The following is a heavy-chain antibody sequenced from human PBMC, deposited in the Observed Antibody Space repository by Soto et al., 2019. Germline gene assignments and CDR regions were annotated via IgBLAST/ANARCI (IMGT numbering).Heavy chain of an antibody. V-gene: IGHV4-39*01. J-gene: IGHJ5*02. Sequence: QLQLQESGPGLVKPSETLSLTCTVSGGSISSSSYYWGWIRQPPGKGLEWIGSIYYSGSTYYNPSLTSLVTISGDTSKNQFSLKLSSVTAAATAVYYCASPKIAFYNWFDPWGQGTLVTVSS. CDR1: GGSISSSSYY. CDR2: IYYSGST. CDR3: ASPKIAFYNWFDP. D-gene: IGHD3-3*02.